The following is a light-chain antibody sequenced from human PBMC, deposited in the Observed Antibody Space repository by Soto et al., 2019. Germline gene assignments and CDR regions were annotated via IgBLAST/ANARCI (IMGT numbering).Light chain of an antibody. CDR3: QQYNNWPRRT. V-gene: IGKV3-15*01. CDR2: GVS. J-gene: IGKJ1*01. CDR1: QSVTNN. Sequence: EIVLTQSPGTLSLSPGERATLSCRASQSVTNNQFAWFRQKPGQAPRLLIWGVSNRATGIPDRFSGSGSGTEFTLTISRLQSEDFAVYYCQQYNNWPRRTFGQGTKVDI.